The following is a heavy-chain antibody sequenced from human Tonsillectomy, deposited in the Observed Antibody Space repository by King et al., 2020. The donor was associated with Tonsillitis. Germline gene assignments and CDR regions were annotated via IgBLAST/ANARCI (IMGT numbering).Heavy chain of an antibody. CDR3: AKGNKWVTMVRAVIPFDY. D-gene: IGHD3-10*01. CDR2: ISGSGDST. J-gene: IGHJ4*02. Sequence: VQLQESGGGLVQSGGSLRVSCPASGFAFSSYAMSWVRQAPGKGLQWVSSISGSGDSTYYADSVKGRFTISRDNSKNTLYLQMNSLRAEDTAVYYCAKGNKWVTMVRAVIPFDYWGQGTPVTVSS. V-gene: IGHV3-23*01. CDR1: GFAFSSYA.